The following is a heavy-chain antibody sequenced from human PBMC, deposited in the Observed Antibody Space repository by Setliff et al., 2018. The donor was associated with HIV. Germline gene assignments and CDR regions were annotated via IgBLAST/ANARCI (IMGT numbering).Heavy chain of an antibody. D-gene: IGHD2-8*01. Sequence: GASVKVSCKASGETFSSYATNWVRQAPGQGLEWMGVIIPIFATPNYAQTFQGRLTITADQSTTTAYMKLSGLTSKDTAVYFCAHMATQWDGFDIWGQGTMVT. V-gene: IGHV1-69*13. CDR3: AHMATQWDGFDI. J-gene: IGHJ3*02. CDR2: IIPIFATP. CDR1: GETFSSYA.